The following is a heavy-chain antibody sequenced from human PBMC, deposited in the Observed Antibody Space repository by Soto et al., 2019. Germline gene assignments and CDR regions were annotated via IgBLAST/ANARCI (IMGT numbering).Heavy chain of an antibody. D-gene: IGHD3-3*01. CDR2: IYYSGST. CDR1: GGSISSGGYY. J-gene: IGHJ1*01. Sequence: PSETLSLTCTVSGGSISSGGYYWSWIRQHPGKGLEWIGYIYYSGSTYYNPSLKSRVTISVDTSKNQFSLKLSSVTAADTAVYYCARSSPDGQDFHAEYFQHWGQGTLVTVSS. V-gene: IGHV4-31*03. CDR3: ARSSPDGQDFHAEYFQH.